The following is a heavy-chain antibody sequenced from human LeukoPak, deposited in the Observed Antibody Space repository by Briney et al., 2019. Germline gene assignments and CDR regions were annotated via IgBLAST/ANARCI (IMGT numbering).Heavy chain of an antibody. D-gene: IGHD2-2*01. CDR2: ISGSGGST. CDR1: GFSFSSYA. CDR3: AKDASPYPMPLFDY. Sequence: GGSMRLSCAAYGFSFSSYAMSWVRQAPGKGLEWVSVISGSGGSTYYAGTVKGRFTISRDNSKNTLYMQMNSLRAEDTAVYYCAKDASPYPMPLFDYWGQGTLVTVSS. V-gene: IGHV3-23*01. J-gene: IGHJ4*02.